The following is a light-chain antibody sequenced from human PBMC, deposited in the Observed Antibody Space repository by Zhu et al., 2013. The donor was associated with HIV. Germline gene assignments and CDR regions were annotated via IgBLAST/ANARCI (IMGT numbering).Light chain of an antibody. Sequence: QSVLTQPPSASGTPGQRVTISCSGSRSNIGSNYVFWYQQLPGTAPKLLIYDNNKRPSGIPDRFSGSKSGTSATLGITGLQTGDEADYYCGTWDSSLSVWVFGGGTKVTVL. CDR2: DNN. J-gene: IGLJ3*02. CDR1: RSNIGSNY. V-gene: IGLV1-51*01. CDR3: GTWDSSLSVWV.